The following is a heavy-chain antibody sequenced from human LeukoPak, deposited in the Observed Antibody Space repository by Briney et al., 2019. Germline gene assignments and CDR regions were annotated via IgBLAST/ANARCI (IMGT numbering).Heavy chain of an antibody. Sequence: SETVSLTCTVSGYPISSVYYWGWLRPPPGKGLEWIGSIYHSGSIYYNPSLKSRVTISIDTSKNQFSLELSSVTAPDAAVYYCARDTQLVRGFDYWGQGTLGTVSS. CDR3: ARDTQLVRGFDY. J-gene: IGHJ4*02. CDR1: GYPISSVYY. D-gene: IGHD6-13*01. CDR2: IYHSGSI. V-gene: IGHV4-38-2*02.